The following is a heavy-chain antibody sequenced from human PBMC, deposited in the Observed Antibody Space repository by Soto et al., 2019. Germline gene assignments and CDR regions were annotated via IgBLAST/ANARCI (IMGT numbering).Heavy chain of an antibody. V-gene: IGHV4-30-4*01. J-gene: IGHJ6*02. CDR2: IYYSGST. Sequence: PSETLSLTCTVSVGSISSGDYYWIWIRQPPGKGLEWIGYIYYSGSTYYNPSLKSRVTISVDTSKNQFSLKLSSVTAADTAVYYCAGGGYDILTGYSPRDYYGMDVWGQGTTVTVSS. CDR3: AGGGYDILTGYSPRDYYGMDV. CDR1: VGSISSGDYY. D-gene: IGHD3-9*01.